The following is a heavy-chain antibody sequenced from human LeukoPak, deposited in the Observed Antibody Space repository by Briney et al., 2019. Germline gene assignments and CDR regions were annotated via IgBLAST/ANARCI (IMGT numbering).Heavy chain of an antibody. CDR3: ARDPAKYSYDDSYYFDY. D-gene: IGHD5-18*01. CDR1: GFTFSSYG. J-gene: IGHJ4*02. CDR2: IRYDGSNK. V-gene: IGHV3-30*02. Sequence: GGSLRLSCAASGFTFSSYGMHWVRQAPGKGLEWVAFIRYDGSNKYYADSVKGRFTISRDNSKNTLYLQMNSLRAEDTAVYYCARDPAKYSYDDSYYFDYWGQGTLVTVSS.